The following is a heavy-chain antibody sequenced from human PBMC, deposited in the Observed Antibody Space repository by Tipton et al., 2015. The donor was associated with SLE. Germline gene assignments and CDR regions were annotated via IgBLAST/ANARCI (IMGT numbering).Heavy chain of an antibody. CDR2: IYSGGST. V-gene: IGHV3-53*01. D-gene: IGHD5-18*01. CDR3: ARRGETQVWVPDN. J-gene: IGHJ4*02. Sequence: LRLSCAASGFTVSSNYMSWVRQAPGKGLEWVSVIYSGGSTYYADSVKGRFTISRDNSKNTLYLQMNSLRAGDTAVYYCARRGETQVWVPDNWGQGTLVTVSS. CDR1: GFTVSSNY.